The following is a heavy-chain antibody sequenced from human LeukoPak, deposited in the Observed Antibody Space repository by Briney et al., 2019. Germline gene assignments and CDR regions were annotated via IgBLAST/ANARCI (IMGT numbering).Heavy chain of an antibody. CDR1: GGSISSSSYY. V-gene: IGHV4-39*07. J-gene: IGHJ6*03. CDR2: IYYSGST. Sequence: SETLSLTCTVSGGSISSSSYYWGWIRQPPGKGLEWIGSIYYSGSTYYNPSLKSRVTISVDTSKNQFSLKLSSVTAADTAVYYCARYGGNSLYYYYYHMDVWGKGTTVTVSS. CDR3: ARYGGNSLYYYYYHMDV. D-gene: IGHD4-23*01.